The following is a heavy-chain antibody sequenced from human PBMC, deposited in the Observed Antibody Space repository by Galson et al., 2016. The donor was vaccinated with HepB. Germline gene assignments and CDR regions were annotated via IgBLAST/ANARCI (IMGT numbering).Heavy chain of an antibody. CDR2: IYSGGST. CDR1: GFTVSSNY. V-gene: IGHV3-66*01. J-gene: IGHJ4*02. D-gene: IGHD1-26*01. CDR3: ASGGSRFDN. Sequence: SLRLSCAASGFTVSSNYMNWVRQAPGKGLEGVSIIYSGGSTYYADSVKGRFTISRDNSKNTLYLQMNSLRAEDTAVYYCASGGSRFDNWGQGALSPSPQ.